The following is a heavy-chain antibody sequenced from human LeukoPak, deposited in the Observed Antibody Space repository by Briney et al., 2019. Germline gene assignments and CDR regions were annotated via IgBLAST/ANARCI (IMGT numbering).Heavy chain of an antibody. J-gene: IGHJ4*02. CDR2: IYTSGST. CDR1: GGSISSGSYY. D-gene: IGHD3-9*01. CDR3: ARAPDILTGYYYYFDY. Sequence: SETLSLTCTVSGGSISSGSYYWSWIRQPAGKGLEWIGRIYTSGSTNYNPSLKSRVTISVDTSKNQFSLKLSSVTAADTAVYYCARAPDILTGYYYYFDYWGQGTLVTVSS. V-gene: IGHV4-61*02.